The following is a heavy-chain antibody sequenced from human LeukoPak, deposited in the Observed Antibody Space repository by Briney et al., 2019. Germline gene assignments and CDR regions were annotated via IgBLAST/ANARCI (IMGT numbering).Heavy chain of an antibody. CDR1: GGSFSGYY. CDR3: ARYGDYGDDDIHWFDP. Sequence: PSETLSLTCAVYGGSFSGYYWSWLRQPPGKGLEWIGEINHSGSTNYNPSLKRRVTISVDTSKNQFSLKLSSVTAADTAVYYCARYGDYGDDDIHWFDPWGQGTLVTVSS. J-gene: IGHJ5*02. V-gene: IGHV4-34*01. CDR2: INHSGST. D-gene: IGHD4-17*01.